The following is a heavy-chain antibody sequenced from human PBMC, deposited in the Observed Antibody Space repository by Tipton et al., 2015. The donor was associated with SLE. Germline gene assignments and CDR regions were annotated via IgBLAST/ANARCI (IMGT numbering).Heavy chain of an antibody. Sequence: TLSLTCAVYGGSFSGYYWSWIRQPPGKGLEWIGEINHSGSTNYNPSLKSRVTISVDTSKNQFSLKLSSVTAADTAVYYCARGKLRGYYYYGMDVWGQGTTVPVSS. CDR3: ARGKLRGYYYYGMDV. CDR1: GGSFSGYY. CDR2: INHSGST. D-gene: IGHD4-17*01. J-gene: IGHJ6*02. V-gene: IGHV4-34*01.